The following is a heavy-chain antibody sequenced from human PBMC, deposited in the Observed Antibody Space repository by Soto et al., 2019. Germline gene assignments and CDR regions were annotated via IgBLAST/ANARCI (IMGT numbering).Heavy chain of an antibody. CDR1: GYTFSRYY. CDR3: ARPMATTGLYKFYGMDV. CDR2: INPSGYST. D-gene: IGHD1-1*01. Sequence: QVQLVQSGAEVRKPGASVKVSCKASGYTFSRYYIHWVRQAPGQGPEWMGIINPSGYSTNYAQKFQGRVTMTRDMSTSTVYMELNSLTSEDTAVYYCARPMATTGLYKFYGMDVWGQGTMVTASS. V-gene: IGHV1-46*01. J-gene: IGHJ6*02.